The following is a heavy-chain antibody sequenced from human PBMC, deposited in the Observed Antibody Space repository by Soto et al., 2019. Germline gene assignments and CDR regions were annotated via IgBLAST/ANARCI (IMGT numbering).Heavy chain of an antibody. CDR2: VYYSGST. V-gene: IGHV4-39*01. CDR1: GGSISSGSYY. D-gene: IGHD3-22*01. J-gene: IGHJ4*02. Sequence: SETLSLTCTVSGGSISSGSYYWDWIRQPPGKGLEWIGNVYYSGSTNYNPSLESRVTISVDTSKNQFSLKLSSVTAADTAVYYCARLGRYYYNNDSSGYYYAGHWGQGTLVTVSS. CDR3: ARLGRYYYNNDSSGYYYAGH.